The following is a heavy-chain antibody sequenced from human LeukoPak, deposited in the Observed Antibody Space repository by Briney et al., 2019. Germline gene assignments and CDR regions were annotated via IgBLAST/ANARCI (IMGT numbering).Heavy chain of an antibody. Sequence: GGSLRLSCAASGFTFSSFGIHWIRQAPGMGLEWVAVIWYDASNKYYADSVKGRFTISRDNSKNTLYLQMNSLRAEDTAVYYCAKGTFTFGGVIVPRYYFDYWGQGTLVTVSS. CDR2: IWYDASNK. V-gene: IGHV3-33*06. CDR3: AKGTFTFGGVIVPRYYFDY. D-gene: IGHD3-16*02. CDR1: GFTFSSFG. J-gene: IGHJ4*02.